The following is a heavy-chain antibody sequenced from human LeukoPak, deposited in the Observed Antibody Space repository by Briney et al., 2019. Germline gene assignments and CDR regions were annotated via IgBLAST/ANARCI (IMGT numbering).Heavy chain of an antibody. CDR3: AKSVWMTPRGEFDY. CDR2: IKEDAGEK. V-gene: IGHV3-7*03. D-gene: IGHD3-16*01. CDR1: GFTFSRYW. Sequence: SGGSLRLSCAASGFTFSRYWMSWVRQAPGKGLEWVANIKEDAGEKYYEDSVKGRFTISRDNAKNSLYLQMNSLRAEDTAVYYCAKSVWMTPRGEFDYWGQGTLVTVSS. J-gene: IGHJ4*02.